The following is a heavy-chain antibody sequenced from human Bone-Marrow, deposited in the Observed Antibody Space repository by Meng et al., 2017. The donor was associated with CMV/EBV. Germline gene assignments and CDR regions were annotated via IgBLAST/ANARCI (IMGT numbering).Heavy chain of an antibody. V-gene: IGHV1-69*15. CDR1: GAAISSHA. J-gene: IGHJ4*02. D-gene: IGHD3-22*01. CDR3: ATTFSGYYESSGSDY. Sequence: GAAISSHALSWVQQPPRQGHELCRMIIGLFNTANYAQNLQSDVTITADESTTTAYMLLSSLTSDDTAVYYCATTFSGYYESSGSDYWGQGTLVTVSS. CDR2: IIGLFNTA.